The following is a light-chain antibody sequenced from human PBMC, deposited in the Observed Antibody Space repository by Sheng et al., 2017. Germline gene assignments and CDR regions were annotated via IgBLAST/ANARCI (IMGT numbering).Light chain of an antibody. CDR1: QSVSSN. V-gene: IGKV3-15*01. Sequence: EIVMTQSPATLSVSPGERATLSCRAGQSVSSNLAWYQQKRGQAPRLLIFGASTRATGIPARFSGSGSGTEFTLTISRLEPEDFAVYYCQQYGSTEAFGQGTRLEIK. J-gene: IGKJ5*01. CDR3: QQYGSTEA. CDR2: GAS.